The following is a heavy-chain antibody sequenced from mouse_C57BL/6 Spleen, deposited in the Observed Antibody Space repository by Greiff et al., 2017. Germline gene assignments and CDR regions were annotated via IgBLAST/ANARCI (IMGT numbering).Heavy chain of an antibody. V-gene: IGHV3-6*01. CDR1: GYSITSGYY. CDR2: ISYDGSN. CDR3: SRDYDYYCVY. D-gene: IGHD2-4*01. J-gene: IGHJ2*01. Sequence: EVHLVESGPGLVKPSQSLSLTCSVTGYSITSGYYWNWIRQFPGNKLEWMGYISYDGSNNYHPSLKNRISPTRETSKNQFFLNLNSVTTQNTATYYCSRDYDYYCVYWGQGTTLTVSS.